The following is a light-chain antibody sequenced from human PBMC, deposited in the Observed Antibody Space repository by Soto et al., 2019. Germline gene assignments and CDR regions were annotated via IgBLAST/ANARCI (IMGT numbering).Light chain of an antibody. J-gene: IGLJ3*02. CDR3: GTWHSSVSAEGV. Sequence: QSVLTQPPSVSAAPGQKVTISCSGSSSNIGNNYVSWYQQLPGAAPKLLIYEDNKRPSGIPDRFSGSKSDTSATLGITGLQTGDEADYYCGTWHSSVSAEGVFGGGTKVTVL. V-gene: IGLV1-51*02. CDR1: SSNIGNNY. CDR2: EDN.